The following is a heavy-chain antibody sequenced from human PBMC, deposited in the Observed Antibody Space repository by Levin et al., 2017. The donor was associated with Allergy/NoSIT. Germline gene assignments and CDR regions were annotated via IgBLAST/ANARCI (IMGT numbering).Heavy chain of an antibody. J-gene: IGHJ4*02. CDR1: GGSIRSSSYY. CDR2: IYYSGST. CDR3: AREAQREYFDY. Sequence: SSQTLSLTCTVSGGSIRSSSYYWGWIRQPPGKGLEWIGSIYYSGSTYYNPSLKSRVTISVDTSKNQFSLKLSSVTAADTAVYYCAREAQREYFDYWGQGTLVTVSS. V-gene: IGHV4-39*01. D-gene: IGHD6-25*01.